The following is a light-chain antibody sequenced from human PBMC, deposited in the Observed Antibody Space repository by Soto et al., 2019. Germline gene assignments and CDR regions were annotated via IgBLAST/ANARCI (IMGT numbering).Light chain of an antibody. J-gene: IGLJ2*01. Sequence: QPVLTQPPSVSGTPGQRLTISCSGGRSNIASNTENWYQQLPGTAPKLLLYGNDQRPSGVPGRFSGSKSGTSASLAISGLQSDDEAEYFCAAWDDSLSGPIFGGGTKVTVL. CDR1: RSNIASNT. V-gene: IGLV1-44*01. CDR2: GND. CDR3: AAWDDSLSGPI.